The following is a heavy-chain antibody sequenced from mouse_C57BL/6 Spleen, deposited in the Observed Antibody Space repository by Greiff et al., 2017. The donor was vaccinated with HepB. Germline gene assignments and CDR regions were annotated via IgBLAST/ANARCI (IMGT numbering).Heavy chain of an antibody. CDR1: GYTFTDYN. CDR2: INPNNGGT. D-gene: IGHD3-2*01. Sequence: EVQLQQSGPELVKPGASVKIPCKASGYTFTDYNMDWVKQSHGKSLEWIGDINPNNGGTIYNQKFKGKATLTVDKSSSTAYMELRSLTSEDTAVYYCARRNRQPSMDYWGQGTSVTVSS. CDR3: ARRNRQPSMDY. J-gene: IGHJ4*01. V-gene: IGHV1-18*01.